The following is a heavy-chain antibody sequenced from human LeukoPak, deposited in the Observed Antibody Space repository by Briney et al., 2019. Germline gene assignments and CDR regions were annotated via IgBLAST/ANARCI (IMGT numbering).Heavy chain of an antibody. CDR3: ARDVTGTYYYYYYGMDV. V-gene: IGHV3-7*01. Sequence: GGSLRLSCAASGFTFSSYWMSWVRQAPGKGLEWVANIKQDGSEKYYVDSVKGRFTISRDNAKNSLYLQMNSLRAEDTAVCYCARDVTGTYYYYYYGMDVWGQGTTVTVSS. CDR1: GFTFSSYW. CDR2: IKQDGSEK. D-gene: IGHD6-19*01. J-gene: IGHJ6*02.